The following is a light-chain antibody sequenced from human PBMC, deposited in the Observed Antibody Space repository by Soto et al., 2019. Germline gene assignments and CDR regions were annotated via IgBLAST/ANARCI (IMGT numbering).Light chain of an antibody. CDR2: GAS. CDR1: QSVSSN. Sequence: EIVMTQSPATLSVSPGERATLSCRASQSVSSNLAWYQQKPGQAPRLLIYGASTSATGIPARFSGSGSGTEFTLTISSLQSEDFAVYYCQQYNKWSPYTFGPGTKLEIK. J-gene: IGKJ2*01. CDR3: QQYNKWSPYT. V-gene: IGKV3-15*01.